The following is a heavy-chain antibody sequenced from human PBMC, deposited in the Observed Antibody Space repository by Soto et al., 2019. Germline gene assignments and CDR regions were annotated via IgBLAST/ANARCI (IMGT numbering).Heavy chain of an antibody. CDR1: GYTFSTYW. D-gene: IGHD3-10*01. Sequence: PGESLKISCKGSGYTFSTYWIAWVRQMPGKGLEWMGIIYLGDSDTKYSPAFQGQVTISADKSINTAYLQWTSLEASDTAMYYCARKFAPEFFDSWGQGTLVTVSS. V-gene: IGHV5-51*01. J-gene: IGHJ4*02. CDR3: ARKFAPEFFDS. CDR2: IYLGDSDT.